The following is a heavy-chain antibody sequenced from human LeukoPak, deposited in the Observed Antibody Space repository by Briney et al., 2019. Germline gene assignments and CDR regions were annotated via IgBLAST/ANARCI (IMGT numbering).Heavy chain of an antibody. D-gene: IGHD3-3*01. Sequence: SVKVSCKASGGTFSSYAIGWVRQAPGQGLEWMGGIIPIFGTANYAQKFQGRVTITTDESTSTAYMELSSLRSEDTAVYYCARESVITIFGVVIFRPLFDYWGQGTLVTVSS. J-gene: IGHJ4*02. CDR2: IIPIFGTA. CDR1: GGTFSSYA. CDR3: ARESVITIFGVVIFRPLFDY. V-gene: IGHV1-69*05.